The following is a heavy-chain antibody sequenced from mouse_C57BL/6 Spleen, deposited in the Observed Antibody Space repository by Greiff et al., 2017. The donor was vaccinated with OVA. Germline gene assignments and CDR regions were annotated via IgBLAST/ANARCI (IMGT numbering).Heavy chain of an antibody. J-gene: IGHJ4*01. CDR3: ARRGGSLYAMDY. Sequence: DVKLQESGPGLVKPSQSLSLTCSVTGYSITSGYYWNWIRQFPGNKLVWMGYISYDGSNNYNPSLKNRISITRDTSKNQFFLKLNSVTTEDTATYYCARRGGSLYAMDYWGQGTSVTVSS. CDR1: GYSITSGYY. CDR2: ISYDGSN. V-gene: IGHV3-6*01.